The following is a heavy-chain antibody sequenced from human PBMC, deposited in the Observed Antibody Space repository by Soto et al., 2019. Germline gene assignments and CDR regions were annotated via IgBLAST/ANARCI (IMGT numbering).Heavy chain of an antibody. J-gene: IGHJ5*02. CDR3: ARRDVVLNWFDP. Sequence: PSETLSLTCTVSGGSISSYYWSWIRQPPGKGLEWIGYIYYSGSTNYNPSLKSRVTISVDTSKNQFSLKLSSVTAADTAVYYCARRDVVLNWFDPWGQGTLVTVS. CDR2: IYYSGST. CDR1: GGSISSYY. V-gene: IGHV4-59*01. D-gene: IGHD2-2*01.